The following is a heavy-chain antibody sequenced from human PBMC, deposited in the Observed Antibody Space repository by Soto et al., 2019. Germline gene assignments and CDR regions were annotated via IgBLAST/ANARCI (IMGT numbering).Heavy chain of an antibody. D-gene: IGHD2-15*01. Sequence: QVQLVQSGAEVKKPGASVKVSCKASGYTFTSYAMHSVRQAPGQRLEWMGWINAGNGNTKYSQKFQGRVTITRDTSASTAYMELSSLSSEDTAVYYGARCQYGSTPGNWFDPWGQGTLVTVSS. CDR3: ARCQYGSTPGNWFDP. CDR2: INAGNGNT. J-gene: IGHJ5*02. CDR1: GYTFTSYA. V-gene: IGHV1-3*01.